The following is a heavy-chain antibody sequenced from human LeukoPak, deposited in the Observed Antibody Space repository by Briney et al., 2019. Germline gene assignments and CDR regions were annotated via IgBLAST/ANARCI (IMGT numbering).Heavy chain of an antibody. CDR1: GFTFSSYW. Sequence: GGSLRLSCAASGFTFSSYWMSWVRQAPGKGLVWVANINKDGGEKYYVDSVKGRFTISRDNAKNSLYLQMNSLRADDTAVYYCAKMESIWFGDSPPDYWGQGTLVTVSS. D-gene: IGHD3-10*01. CDR3: AKMESIWFGDSPPDY. CDR2: INKDGGEK. J-gene: IGHJ4*02. V-gene: IGHV3-7*03.